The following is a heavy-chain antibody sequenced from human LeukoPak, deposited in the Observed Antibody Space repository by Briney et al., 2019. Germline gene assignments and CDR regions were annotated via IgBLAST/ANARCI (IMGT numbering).Heavy chain of an antibody. Sequence: ASVKVSCKASGYTFTDYYIHWVRQAPGQGLEWMGRINPNSGGTNYAQKFQGRVTMTRDTSISTAYMELNRLRSDDTAVYYCARDRDYGSGIFDYWGQGTLVTVSS. CDR1: GYTFTDYY. D-gene: IGHD3-10*01. V-gene: IGHV1-2*02. CDR2: INPNSGGT. CDR3: ARDRDYGSGIFDY. J-gene: IGHJ4*02.